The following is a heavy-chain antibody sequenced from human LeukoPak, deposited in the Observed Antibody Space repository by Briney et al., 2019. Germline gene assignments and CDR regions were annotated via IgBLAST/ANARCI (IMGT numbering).Heavy chain of an antibody. V-gene: IGHV3-66*02. J-gene: IGHJ4*02. D-gene: IGHD3-16*01. CDR1: GFPVSNNY. CDR3: AGRRVLDASLDY. CDR2: IYSGDNT. Sequence: GSLRLSCAASGFPVSNNYMSWVRPAPGQGLEWVSVIYSGDNTYYVESVKGRFTISRDNSNHTLFLQMNRLRAADTAVYYCAGRRVLDASLDYWGQRTLVTVSP.